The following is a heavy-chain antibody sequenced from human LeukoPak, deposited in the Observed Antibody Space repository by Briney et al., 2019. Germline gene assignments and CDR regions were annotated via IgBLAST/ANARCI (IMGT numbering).Heavy chain of an antibody. J-gene: IGHJ4*02. CDR2: ISGSGGST. V-gene: IGHV3-23*01. CDR3: AKDLSSGSYYGFDFDY. Sequence: GGSLRLSCAASGFTFSSYWMHWVRQAPGKGLVWVSAISGSGGSTYYADSVKGRFTISRDNSKNTLYLQMNSLRAEDTAVYYCAKDLSSGSYYGFDFDYWGQGTLVTVSS. CDR1: GFTFSSYW. D-gene: IGHD1-26*01.